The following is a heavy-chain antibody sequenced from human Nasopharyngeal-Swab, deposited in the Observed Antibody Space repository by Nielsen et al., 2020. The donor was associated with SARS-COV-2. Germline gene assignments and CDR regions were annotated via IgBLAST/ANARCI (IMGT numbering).Heavy chain of an antibody. D-gene: IGHD1-1*01. J-gene: IGHJ4*02. CDR3: ARDLGWDGNY. Sequence: WVRQAPGQGLEWMGWISAYNGNTNYAQKLQGRVTMTTDTPTSTAYMELRSLRSDDTAVYYCARDLGWDGNYWGQGTLVTVSS. CDR2: ISAYNGNT. V-gene: IGHV1-18*01.